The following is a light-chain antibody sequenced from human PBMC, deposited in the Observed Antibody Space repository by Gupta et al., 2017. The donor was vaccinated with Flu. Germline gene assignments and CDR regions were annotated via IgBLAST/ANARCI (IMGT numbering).Light chain of an antibody. CDR1: TLCDKY. Sequence: SSELPPPPSVSVSPGLPARLTCPGDTLCDKYACLYQQKPGHPPAPVIYHDSKRPAGIPGRFSGSNSGNTATLTVSGTQDRDEADYYWQAGDSSTVVFGGGTKLTVL. CDR2: HDS. CDR3: QAGDSSTVV. V-gene: IGLV3-1*01. J-gene: IGLJ2*01.